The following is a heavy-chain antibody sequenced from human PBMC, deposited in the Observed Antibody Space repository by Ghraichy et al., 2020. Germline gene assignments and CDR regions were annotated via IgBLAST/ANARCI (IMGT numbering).Heavy chain of an antibody. CDR2: INHSGST. Sequence: SETLSLTCAVYGGSFSGYYWSWIRQPPGKGLEWIGEINHSGSTNYNPSLKSRVTISVDTSKNQFSLKLSSVTAADTAVYYCARRGRFWSGYFSGTFDYWGQGTLVTVSS. V-gene: IGHV4-34*01. CDR3: ARRGRFWSGYFSGTFDY. CDR1: GGSFSGYY. J-gene: IGHJ4*02. D-gene: IGHD3-3*01.